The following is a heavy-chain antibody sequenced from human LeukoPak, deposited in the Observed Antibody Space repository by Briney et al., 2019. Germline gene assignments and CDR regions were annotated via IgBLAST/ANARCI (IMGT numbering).Heavy chain of an antibody. J-gene: IGHJ4*02. CDR3: AKDGGYCSSTSCSGGDFDC. CDR2: ISGSGGST. D-gene: IGHD2-2*01. Sequence: GGSLRLSCAASGFTFSSYAMSWVRQAPGKGLEWVSAISGSGGSTYYADSVKGRFTISRDNSKNTLYLQMNSLRAEDTAVYYCAKDGGYCSSTSCSGGDFDCWGQGTLVTVSS. CDR1: GFTFSSYA. V-gene: IGHV3-23*01.